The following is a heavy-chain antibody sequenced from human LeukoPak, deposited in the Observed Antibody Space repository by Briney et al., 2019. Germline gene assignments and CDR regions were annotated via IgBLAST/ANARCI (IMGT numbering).Heavy chain of an antibody. J-gene: IGHJ4*02. CDR1: GVTLSNYC. CDR2: ISDSGGRT. CDR3: AKGLIAAPLMYYFDY. D-gene: IGHD6-6*01. Sequence: GGSLRLSCAVSGVTLSNYCMSWVRQAPGKGLEWVAWISDSGGRTNYADSVKGRFTISRDNSKNTLYLQMNSLRAEDTAVYYCAKGLIAAPLMYYFDYWGQGTLVTVSS. V-gene: IGHV3-23*01.